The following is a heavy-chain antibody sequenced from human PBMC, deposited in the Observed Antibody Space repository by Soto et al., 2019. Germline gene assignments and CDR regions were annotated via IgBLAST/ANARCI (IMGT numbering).Heavy chain of an antibody. Sequence: PSETLSLTCTVSGGSISSSSYYWGWIRQTPGKGQEWIGSIYYSGSTYYNPSLKSRVTISVDTSKNQFSRKLSSVTAADTAVYYCSRPVGYCSGGSCYRRWFDPWAQGTLVTVSS. CDR2: IYYSGST. J-gene: IGHJ5*02. D-gene: IGHD2-15*01. CDR3: SRPVGYCSGGSCYRRWFDP. CDR1: GGSISSSSYY. V-gene: IGHV4-39*01.